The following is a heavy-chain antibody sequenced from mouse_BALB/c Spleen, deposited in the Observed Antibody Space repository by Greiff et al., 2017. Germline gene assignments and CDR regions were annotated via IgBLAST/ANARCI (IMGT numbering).Heavy chain of an antibody. J-gene: IGHJ2*01. D-gene: IGHD2-4*01. CDR2: IRLKSNNYAT. V-gene: IGHV6-6*02. CDR1: GFTFSNYW. Sequence: DVMLVESGGGLVQPGGSMKLSCVASGFTFSNYWMNWVRQSPEKGLEWVAEIRLKSNNYATHYAESVKGRFTISRDDSKSSVYLQMNNLRAEDTGIYYCTRGMIRKGDYWGQGTTLTVSS. CDR3: TRGMIRKGDY.